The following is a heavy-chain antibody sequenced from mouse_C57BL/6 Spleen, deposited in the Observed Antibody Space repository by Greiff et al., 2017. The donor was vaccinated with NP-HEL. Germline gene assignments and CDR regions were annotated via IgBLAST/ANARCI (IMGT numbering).Heavy chain of an antibody. Sequence: QVQLKQSGAELVKPGASVKISCKASGYAFSSYWMNWVKQRPGKGLEWIGQIYPGDGDTNYNGKFKGKATLTADKSSSTAYMQLSSLTSEDSAVYFCARGGWLLPRYFDVWGTGTTVTVSS. J-gene: IGHJ1*03. CDR3: ARGGWLLPRYFDV. CDR2: IYPGDGDT. V-gene: IGHV1-80*01. D-gene: IGHD2-3*01. CDR1: GYAFSSYW.